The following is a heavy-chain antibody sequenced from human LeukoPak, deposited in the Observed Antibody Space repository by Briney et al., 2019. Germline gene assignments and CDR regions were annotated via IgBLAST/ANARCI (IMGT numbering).Heavy chain of an antibody. D-gene: IGHD2-15*01. V-gene: IGHV1-46*01. J-gene: IGHJ4*02. CDR2: INPSGDST. Sequence: ASVKVSCKASGYTFTNSHMHWVRQAPGQGLEWMAIINPSGDSTTYAQNFQGRVAVTRDTSTSTVYMVLSSLRSEDTAVYYCARGPCRGRSCYSFDYWGQGTLVTVSS. CDR3: ARGPCRGRSCYSFDY. CDR1: GYTFTNSH.